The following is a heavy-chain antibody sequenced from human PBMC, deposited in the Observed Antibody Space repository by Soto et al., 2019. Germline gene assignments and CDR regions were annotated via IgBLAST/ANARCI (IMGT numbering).Heavy chain of an antibody. J-gene: IGHJ6*02. CDR3: ARGRGYDFWIGYLGNYYYGMDV. V-gene: IGHV3-13*01. CDR1: GFTFSSYD. CDR2: IGTAGDT. Sequence: PGGSLRLSCAASGFTFSSYDMHWVRQATGKGLEWVSAIGTAGDTYYPGSVKGRFTISRENAKNSLYLQMNSLRAGDTAVYYCARGRGYDFWIGYLGNYYYGMDVWGQGTTVTVSS. D-gene: IGHD3-3*01.